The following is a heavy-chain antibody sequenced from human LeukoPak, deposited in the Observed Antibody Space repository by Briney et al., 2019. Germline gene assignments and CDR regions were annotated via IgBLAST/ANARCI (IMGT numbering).Heavy chain of an antibody. V-gene: IGHV4-34*01. CDR2: INHSGST. CDR3: ARGNLHSCYSL. D-gene: IGHD2-15*01. Sequence: ASETLSLTCAVYGGSFSGYYWSWIRQPPGEGLEWIGEINHSGSTNYNPSLKSRVTISVDTSKNQFSLKLSSVTAADTAVYYCARGNLHSCYSLWGQGTLVTVSS. CDR1: GGSFSGYY. J-gene: IGHJ4*02.